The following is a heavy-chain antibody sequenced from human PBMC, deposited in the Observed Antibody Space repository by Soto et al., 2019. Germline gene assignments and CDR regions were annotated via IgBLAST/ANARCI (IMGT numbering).Heavy chain of an antibody. CDR3: ARDPVAGTYFDY. CDR2: INAYNGNT. D-gene: IGHD6-19*01. Sequence: QVQLVQSGAEVKKPGASVKVSCKASGYTFTSYGISWVRQAPGQGLEWMGWINAYNGNTNYAQKLQGRVTMTTDTSTSTAHIEVRSLRSDDTAVFYCARDPVAGTYFDYWGQGTLVTVSS. J-gene: IGHJ4*02. CDR1: GYTFTSYG. V-gene: IGHV1-18*01.